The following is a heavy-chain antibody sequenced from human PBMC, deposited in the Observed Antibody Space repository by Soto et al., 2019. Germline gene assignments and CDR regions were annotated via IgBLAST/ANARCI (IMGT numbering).Heavy chain of an antibody. CDR3: ARGGALSTSWYWGDGLDS. CDR2: IIPVFGTP. CDR1: GYSFSSHA. Sequence: QVQLEQSGSEVKKSGSSVKVSCKASGYSFSSHAITWVRQAPGQGLVWMGGIIPVFGTPSYAQKFQGRVTISAYKSTNTSYLELRSLRSEDTAVYSCARGGALSTSWYWGDGLDSWGQGTQVTVSS. J-gene: IGHJ4*02. D-gene: IGHD6-13*01. V-gene: IGHV1-69*06.